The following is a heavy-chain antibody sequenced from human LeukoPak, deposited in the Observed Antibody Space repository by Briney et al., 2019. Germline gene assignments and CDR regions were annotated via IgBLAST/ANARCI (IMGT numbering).Heavy chain of an antibody. J-gene: IGHJ3*02. Sequence: PGGSLRLSCAASGFTVSSNYMSWVRQAPGKGLEWVSVIYSGGSTYYADSVKGRFTNSRDNSKNTLYLQMNSLRAEDTAVYYCARDPHYYDSSGYLARGAFDIWGQGTMVTVSS. V-gene: IGHV3-66*02. CDR1: GFTVSSNY. CDR2: IYSGGST. D-gene: IGHD3-22*01. CDR3: ARDPHYYDSSGYLARGAFDI.